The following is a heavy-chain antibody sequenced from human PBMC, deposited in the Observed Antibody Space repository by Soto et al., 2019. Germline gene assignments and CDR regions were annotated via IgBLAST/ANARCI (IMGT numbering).Heavy chain of an antibody. J-gene: IGHJ4*02. CDR2: IYPGDSET. CDR1: GYNFTTFW. V-gene: IGHV5-51*01. CDR3: ARLGFPGAIYFDS. Sequence: GESLKISCKGSGYNFTTFWIGLVRQVPGKGLEWMGIIYPGDSETKYSPDFEGQVTISADRSTNTAYLQWRSLRASDTAMYYCARLGFPGAIYFDSWGLGTLVTVSS.